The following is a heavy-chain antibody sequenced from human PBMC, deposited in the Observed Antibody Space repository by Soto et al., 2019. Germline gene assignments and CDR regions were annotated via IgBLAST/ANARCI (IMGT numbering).Heavy chain of an antibody. CDR1: GFTFSSYA. J-gene: IGHJ6*02. D-gene: IGHD6-13*01. CDR2: ISGSGGST. V-gene: IGHV3-23*01. CDR3: ASRLSIAADYYYYYGMDV. Sequence: EVQLLESGGGLVQPGGSLRLSCPASGFTFSSYAMSWVRQAPGKGLEWVSAISGSGGSTYYADSVKGRFTISRDNSKNTLYLQMNSLRAEDTAVYYCASRLSIAADYYYYYGMDVWGQGTTVTVSS.